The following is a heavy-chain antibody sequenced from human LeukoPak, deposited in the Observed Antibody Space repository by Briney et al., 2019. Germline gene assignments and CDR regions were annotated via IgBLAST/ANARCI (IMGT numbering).Heavy chain of an antibody. V-gene: IGHV4-38-2*02. Sequence: SETLSLTCSVSGYSISSDYYWGCIRQPPGKGLEWIGFIYYSGSTYYNPSLKSRVTISVDTSKNQFSLKLSSVTAADTAMYYCARYDVWGTYRAFDYWGQGSLVTVSS. CDR1: GYSISSDYY. J-gene: IGHJ4*02. CDR3: ARYDVWGTYRAFDY. CDR2: IYYSGST. D-gene: IGHD3-16*02.